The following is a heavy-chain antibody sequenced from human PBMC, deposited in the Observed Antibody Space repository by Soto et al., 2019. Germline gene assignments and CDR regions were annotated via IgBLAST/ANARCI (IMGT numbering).Heavy chain of an antibody. V-gene: IGHV3-23*01. CDR1: GFTFSSYA. J-gene: IGHJ4*02. Sequence: PGGSLRLSCAASGFTFSSYAMSWVRQAPGKGLEWVSGISDSGGSTYYADSVKGRFTISRANSKNTLYLQMNSLRAEDTAVYYCAKGTYYYGSAPYYFDYWGQGTLVTVSS. CDR2: ISDSGGST. D-gene: IGHD3-10*01. CDR3: AKGTYYYGSAPYYFDY.